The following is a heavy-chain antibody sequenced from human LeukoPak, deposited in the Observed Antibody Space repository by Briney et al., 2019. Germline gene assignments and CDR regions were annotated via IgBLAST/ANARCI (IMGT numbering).Heavy chain of an antibody. D-gene: IGHD3-22*01. Sequence: GGSLRLSCAASGFTFSNYAMSWVRQAPGKGLEWISSITGSGASNYYADSVKGRFIIYRDNSKNTLYLQMNSLRAEDTAVYYCAKLDYYDYHWDQGTLVTVSP. J-gene: IGHJ5*02. CDR1: GFTFSNYA. CDR3: AKLDYYDYH. V-gene: IGHV3-23*01. CDR2: ITGSGASN.